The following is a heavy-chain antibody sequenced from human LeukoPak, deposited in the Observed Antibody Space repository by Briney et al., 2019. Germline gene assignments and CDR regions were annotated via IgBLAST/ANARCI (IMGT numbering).Heavy chain of an antibody. CDR3: ARYDRAYWYFDL. CDR1: GGSISSYY. V-gene: IGHV4-59*01. Sequence: ASETLSLTCTVSGGSISSYYWSWIRQPPGKGLEWIGYIYYSGSTNYNPSLKSRVTISVDTSKNQFSLKLSSVTAADTAVYYCARYDRAYWYFDLWGRGTLVTVSS. D-gene: IGHD1-1*01. J-gene: IGHJ2*01. CDR2: IYYSGST.